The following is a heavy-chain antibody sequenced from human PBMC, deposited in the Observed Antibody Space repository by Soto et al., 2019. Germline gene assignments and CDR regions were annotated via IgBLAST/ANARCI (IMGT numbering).Heavy chain of an antibody. CDR1: GYTFTSYD. D-gene: IGHD1-26*01. V-gene: IGHV1-8*01. J-gene: IGHJ4*02. CDR3: VKGIGNYWALDY. Sequence: ASVKVSCKASGYTFTSYDINWVRQATGQGLEWMGWMNPNSGNTGYAQKFQGRFTISRDNSKNTLYLQMNSLRAEDTAVYYCVKGIGNYWALDYWGQGTLVTV. CDR2: MNPNSGNT.